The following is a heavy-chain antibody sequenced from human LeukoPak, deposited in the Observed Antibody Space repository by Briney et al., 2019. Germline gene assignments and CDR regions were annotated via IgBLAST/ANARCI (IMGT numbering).Heavy chain of an antibody. D-gene: IGHD3-22*01. CDR3: GRAPAYYYNSSGYYFGVTYFDT. CDR2: INHSGST. Sequence: SETLSLTCAVYGGSFSGYYWSWIRQPPGKGLEWIGEINHSGSTNYNPSLKSRVTISVDTSKNQFSLKLSSVTAADTAVYYCGRAPAYYYNSSGYYFGVTYFDTGAQETLVTVSS. V-gene: IGHV4-34*01. J-gene: IGHJ4*02. CDR1: GGSFSGYY.